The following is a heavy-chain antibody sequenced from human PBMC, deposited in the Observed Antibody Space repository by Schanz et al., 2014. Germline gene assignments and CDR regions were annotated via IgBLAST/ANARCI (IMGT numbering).Heavy chain of an antibody. CDR3: AKDRGADYGDYGFAFDI. D-gene: IGHD4-17*01. V-gene: IGHV1-8*02. J-gene: IGHJ3*02. Sequence: QVQLVQSGAEVKKPGASVKVSCKASGYTFSSYGISWVRQAPGQGLEWMGWMNPKSGNTGYAQKFQGRVTMSRTTSISTAYMELSRLRPDDTAIYYCAKDRGADYGDYGFAFDIWGQGTMVTVSS. CDR1: GYTFSSYG. CDR2: MNPKSGNT.